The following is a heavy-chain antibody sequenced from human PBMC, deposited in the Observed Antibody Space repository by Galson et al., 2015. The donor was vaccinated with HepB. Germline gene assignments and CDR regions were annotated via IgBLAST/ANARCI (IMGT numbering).Heavy chain of an antibody. V-gene: IGHV1-46*01. CDR1: GYTFTSYY. CDR2: INPSGGST. Sequence: SVKVSCKASGYTFTSYYMHWVRQAPGQGLEWMGIINPSGGSTSYAQKFQGRVTMTRDTSTSTVYMELSSLRSEDTAVYYCARELYVDIVATDRWGPGAFDIWGQGTMVTVSS. D-gene: IGHD5-12*01. CDR3: ARELYVDIVATDRWGPGAFDI. J-gene: IGHJ3*02.